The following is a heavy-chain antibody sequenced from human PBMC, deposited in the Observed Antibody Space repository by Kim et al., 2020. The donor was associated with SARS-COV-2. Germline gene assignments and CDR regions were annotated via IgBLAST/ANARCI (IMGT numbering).Heavy chain of an antibody. CDR2: IYTSGST. D-gene: IGHD5-18*01. CDR3: ARYGGYSYGYDWFDP. Sequence: SETLSLTCTVSGGSISSGSYYWSWIRQPAGKGLEWIGRIYTSGSTNYNPSLKSRVTISVDTSKNQFSLKLSSVTAADTAVYYCARYGGYSYGYDWFDPWGQGTLVTVSS. V-gene: IGHV4-61*02. J-gene: IGHJ5*02. CDR1: GGSISSGSYY.